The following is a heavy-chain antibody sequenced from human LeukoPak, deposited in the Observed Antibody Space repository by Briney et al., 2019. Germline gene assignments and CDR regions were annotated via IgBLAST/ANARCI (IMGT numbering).Heavy chain of an antibody. CDR2: ISGSGGST. Sequence: GGSLRLSCAVSGFTFSSYAMSWVRQAPGKGLEWVSGISGSGGSTYYADSVKGRFTISRDNSKNTLFLQMNSLRAEDTAVYYCAKDLPPVGSGSYFDYWGQGTLVTVSS. CDR1: GFTFSSYA. D-gene: IGHD1-26*01. V-gene: IGHV3-23*01. CDR3: AKDLPPVGSGSYFDY. J-gene: IGHJ4*02.